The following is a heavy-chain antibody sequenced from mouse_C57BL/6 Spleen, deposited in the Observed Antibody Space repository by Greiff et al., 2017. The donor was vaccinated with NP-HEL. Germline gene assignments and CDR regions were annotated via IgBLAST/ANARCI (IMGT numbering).Heavy chain of an antibody. CDR2: INPNNGGT. Sequence: EVQLQQSGPELVKPGASVMISCKASGYTFTDYYMNWVKQSHGKSLEWIGDINPNNGGTSYNQKFKGKATLTVDKSSSTAYMELRSLTSEDSAVYYCARRRQLRLRLMDYWGQGTSVTVSS. D-gene: IGHD3-2*02. CDR3: ARRRQLRLRLMDY. CDR1: GYTFTDYY. J-gene: IGHJ4*01. V-gene: IGHV1-26*01.